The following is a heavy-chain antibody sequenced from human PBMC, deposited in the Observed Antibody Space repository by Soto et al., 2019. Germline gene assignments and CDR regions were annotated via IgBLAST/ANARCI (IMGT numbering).Heavy chain of an antibody. J-gene: IGHJ6*02. CDR1: GYTFTSYG. D-gene: IGHD2-8*01. CDR2: ISGYNGDT. CDR3: AKNGQTPYYYSGLDV. Sequence: QGQLVQSEAEVKKPGASVKVSCKASGYTFTSYGISWVRQAPGQGLEWMGWISGYNGDTTYAQKFQGRVSMTIDTSTGTAYMELRSLTSDDTAAYYCAKNGQTPYYYSGLDVWGQGTQVTVSS. V-gene: IGHV1-18*01.